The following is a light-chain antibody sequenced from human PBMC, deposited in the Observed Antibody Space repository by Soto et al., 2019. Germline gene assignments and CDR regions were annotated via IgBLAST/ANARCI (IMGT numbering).Light chain of an antibody. CDR1: SSDVGGYNY. J-gene: IGLJ2*01. V-gene: IGLV1-47*01. CDR2: RND. CDR3: ATWDDTLSGPV. Sequence: QSVLTQPASVSGSPGQSITISCTGTSSDVGGYNYVSWYQQLPGAAPRLLIYRNDKRPTGVPDRFSGSKAGTSASLAISGLRSEDEADYHCATWDDTLSGPVFGGGTKVTVL.